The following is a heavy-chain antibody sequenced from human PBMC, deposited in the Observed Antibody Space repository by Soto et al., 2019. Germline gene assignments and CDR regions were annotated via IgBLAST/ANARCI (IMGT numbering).Heavy chain of an antibody. D-gene: IGHD3-16*01. J-gene: IGHJ5*02. Sequence: EVQLVESGGGLVKPGGSLRLSCAASGFTFSSYSMNWVRKAPGKGLEWVSSISSSSSYIYYADSVKGRFTISRDNAKNSLYLQMNSLRAEDTAVYYCARDGGWGFDPWGQGTLVTVSS. CDR3: ARDGGWGFDP. V-gene: IGHV3-21*01. CDR1: GFTFSSYS. CDR2: ISSSSSYI.